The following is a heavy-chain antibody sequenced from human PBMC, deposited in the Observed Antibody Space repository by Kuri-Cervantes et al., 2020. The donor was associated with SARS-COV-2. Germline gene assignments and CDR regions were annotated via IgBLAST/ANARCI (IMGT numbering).Heavy chain of an antibody. V-gene: IGHV4-38-2*01. CDR1: GYSISSGYY. J-gene: IGHJ6*02. D-gene: IGHD3-3*01. CDR2: IYHSGST. CDR3: ARCPFLEWLSDGMDV. Sequence: SQTLSLTCAVSGYSISSGYYWGWIRQPPGKGLEWIGSIYHSGSTYYNPSLKSRVTISVDTSKNQFSLKLSSVTAADTAVYYCARCPFLEWLSDGMDVWGQGTTVTVSS.